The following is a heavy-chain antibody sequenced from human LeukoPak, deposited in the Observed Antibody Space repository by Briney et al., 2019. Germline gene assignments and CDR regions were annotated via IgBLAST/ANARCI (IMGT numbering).Heavy chain of an antibody. Sequence: SETLSLTCAVYGGSFSGYYWSWIRQPPGKGLEWIGEINHSGSTNYNPSLKSRVSISLDTSKNQFSLKLSSVTAADTAVYYCARDGRSDYGDTNWFDPWGQGTLVTVSS. CDR3: ARDGRSDYGDTNWFDP. CDR2: INHSGST. CDR1: GGSFSGYY. D-gene: IGHD4-17*01. J-gene: IGHJ5*02. V-gene: IGHV4-34*01.